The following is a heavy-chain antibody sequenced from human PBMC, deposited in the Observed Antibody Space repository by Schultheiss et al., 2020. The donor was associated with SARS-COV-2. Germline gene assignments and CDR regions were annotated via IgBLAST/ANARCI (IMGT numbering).Heavy chain of an antibody. Sequence: ASVKVSCKASGYTFTGYYMHWVRQAPGQGLEWMGWMNPNSGNTGYAQKFQGRVTMTRNTSISTAYMELSSLESEDTAVYYCAGSAGIAAAGGAFDYWGQGTLVTVSS. D-gene: IGHD6-13*01. CDR2: MNPNSGNT. J-gene: IGHJ4*02. CDR1: GYTFTGYY. CDR3: AGSAGIAAAGGAFDY. V-gene: IGHV1-8*02.